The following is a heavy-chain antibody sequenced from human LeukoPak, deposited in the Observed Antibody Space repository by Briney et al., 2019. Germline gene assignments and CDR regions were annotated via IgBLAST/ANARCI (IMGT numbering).Heavy chain of an antibody. CDR3: ASGGWGSGYEYFDY. J-gene: IGHJ4*02. CDR2: IIPIFGTA. CDR1: GGTFSSYA. V-gene: IGHV1-69*13. Sequence: GASVKVSCTASGGTFSSYAISWVRQAPGQGLEWMGGIIPIFGTANYAQKFQGRVTITADESTSTAYMELSSLRSEDTAVYYCASGGWGSGYEYFDYWGQGTLVTVSS. D-gene: IGHD5-12*01.